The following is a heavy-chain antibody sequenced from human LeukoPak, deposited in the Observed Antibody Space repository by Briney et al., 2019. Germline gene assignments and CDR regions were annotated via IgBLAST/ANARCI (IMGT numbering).Heavy chain of an antibody. CDR1: GGSISSGSYY. CDR2: IYTSGST. CDR3: ARASGYSSGWYWFDP. J-gene: IGHJ5*02. V-gene: IGHV4-61*02. Sequence: SETLSLTCTVSGGSISSGSYYWSWIRQPAGKGLEWIGRIYTSGSTNYNPSLKSRVTISVDTSKNQFSLKLSSVTAADTAVDYCARASGYSSGWYWFDPWGQGTLVTVSS. D-gene: IGHD6-19*01.